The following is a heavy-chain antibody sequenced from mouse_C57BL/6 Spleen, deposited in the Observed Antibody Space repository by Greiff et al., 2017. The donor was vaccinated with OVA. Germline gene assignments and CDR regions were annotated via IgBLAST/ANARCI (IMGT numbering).Heavy chain of an antibody. CDR2: ISDGGSYT. V-gene: IGHV5-4*01. Sequence: EVQLMESGGGLVKPGGSLKLSCAASGFTFSSYAMSWVRQTPEKRLEWVATISDGGSYTNYPDNVKGRVTMSRDNAKNNLYLQMSHLKSEDTAIYYCARDEGAFDYWGQGTTLTVSS. CDR3: ARDEGAFDY. CDR1: GFTFSSYA. J-gene: IGHJ2*01.